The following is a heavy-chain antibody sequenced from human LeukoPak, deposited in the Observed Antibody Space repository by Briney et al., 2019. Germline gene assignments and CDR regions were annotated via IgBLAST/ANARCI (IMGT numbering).Heavy chain of an antibody. J-gene: IGHJ4*02. CDR2: VRYGGST. V-gene: IGHV4-59*01. CDR1: GGSISSNY. D-gene: IGHD3-16*01. CDR3: ARDVTPATV. Sequence: SETLSLTCTVSGGSISSNYWSWIRQPPGKGLEWIGYVRYGGSTNYNPSLKSRVTISVDTSENQFSLKLSSVTAADTAVYYCARDVTPATVWGQGTLVAVS.